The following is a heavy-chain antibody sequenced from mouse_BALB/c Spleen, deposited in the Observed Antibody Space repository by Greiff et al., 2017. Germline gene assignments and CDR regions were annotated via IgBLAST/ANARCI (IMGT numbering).Heavy chain of an antibody. CDR2: INSNGGST. V-gene: IGHV5-6-3*01. CDR3: ASPILAWFAY. J-gene: IGHJ3*01. Sequence: DVMLVESGGGLVQPGGSLKLSCAASGFTFSSYGMSWVRQTPDKRLELVATINSNGGSTYYPDSVKGRFTISRDNAKNTLYLQMSSLKSEDTAMYYCASPILAWFAYWGQGTLVTVSA. CDR1: GFTFSSYG.